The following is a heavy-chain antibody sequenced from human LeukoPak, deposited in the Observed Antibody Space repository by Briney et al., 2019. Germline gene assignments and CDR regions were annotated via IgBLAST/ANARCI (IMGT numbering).Heavy chain of an antibody. CDR1: GGSISSYY. Sequence: SETLSLTCTVSGGSISSYYWSWIRQPPGKGLEWIGYIYYSGSTNYNPSLKSRVTISVDTSKNQFSLKLSSVTAADTAVYYCARAGGVTGRWLQNYRGQGTLVTVSS. CDR2: IYYSGST. J-gene: IGHJ4*02. CDR3: ARAGGVTGRWLQNY. V-gene: IGHV4-59*01. D-gene: IGHD5-24*01.